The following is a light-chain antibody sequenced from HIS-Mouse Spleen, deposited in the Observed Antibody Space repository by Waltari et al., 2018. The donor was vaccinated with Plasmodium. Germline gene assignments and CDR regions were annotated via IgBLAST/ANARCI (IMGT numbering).Light chain of an antibody. J-gene: IGLJ3*02. CDR1: SSDVGSYTL. CDR2: EGS. Sequence: QSALTHPASVSGSPGHSITISCPGTSSDVGSYTLVSWHQQHPGKAPKRMIYEGSKRPSGVSNRFSGSKSGNTASLTISGLQAEDEADYYCCSYAGSSTWVFGGGTKLTVL. V-gene: IGLV2-23*01. CDR3: CSYAGSSTWV.